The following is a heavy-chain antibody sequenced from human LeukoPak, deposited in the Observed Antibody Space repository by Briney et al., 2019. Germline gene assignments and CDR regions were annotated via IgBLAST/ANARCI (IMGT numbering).Heavy chain of an antibody. CDR1: GYTFIAKY. V-gene: IGHV1-2*02. Sequence: GASVKVSCKASGYTFIAKYIHWVRQAPGQGLEWMGWINPNSGDTNYAQMFQGRVTITRDTSISTAYMELSRLRSDDTAVYYCANGGSWSYLSNWGQGTLVTVSS. CDR3: ANGGSWSYLSN. CDR2: INPNSGDT. D-gene: IGHD1-26*01. J-gene: IGHJ4*02.